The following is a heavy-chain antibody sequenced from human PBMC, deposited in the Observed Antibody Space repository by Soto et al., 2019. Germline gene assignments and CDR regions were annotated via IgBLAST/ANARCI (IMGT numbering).Heavy chain of an antibody. CDR2: IIPILGIA. CDR1: GGTFSSYT. J-gene: IGHJ6*03. Sequence: QVQLVQSGAEVKKPGSSVKVSCKASGGTFSSYTISWVRQAPGQGLEWMGRIIPILGIANYAQKFQGRVTINADKSTSWAYMELRRLRPEDTAVYYCARGCPPGGSRYTGNYDYYCYYVDVWGKGTTVTASS. D-gene: IGHD1-7*01. CDR3: ARGCPPGGSRYTGNYDYYCYYVDV. V-gene: IGHV1-69*02.